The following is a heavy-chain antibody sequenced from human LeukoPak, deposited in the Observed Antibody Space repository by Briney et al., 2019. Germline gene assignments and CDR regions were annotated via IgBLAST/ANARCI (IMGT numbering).Heavy chain of an antibody. J-gene: IGHJ5*02. CDR3: ANTPRSAVTTISWFDP. CDR1: GGSLSSSSYY. Sequence: SDTLSLTCTVSGGSLSSSSYYWGWIRQPPGKGLEWIGSIYYSGSTYYNPSLKSRVTISVDTSKNQFSLKLSSVTAADTAVYYCANTPRSAVTTISWFDPWGQGTLVTVSS. V-gene: IGHV4-39*01. D-gene: IGHD4-17*01. CDR2: IYYSGST.